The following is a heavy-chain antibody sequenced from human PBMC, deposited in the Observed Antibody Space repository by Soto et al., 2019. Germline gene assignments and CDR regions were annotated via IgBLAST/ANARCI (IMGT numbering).Heavy chain of an antibody. Sequence: ASVKVSCKASGYTFTNYYIHWVRQAPGQGPEWMAIINPNTGSTSHAQSFRGRITMTRDTSTNTAFMELSSLTSEDTAVYYCARDPNLALSYHYYGMDVWGQGTTVTV. CDR2: INPNTGST. CDR3: ARDPNLALSYHYYGMDV. J-gene: IGHJ6*02. CDR1: GYTFTNYY. V-gene: IGHV1-46*01.